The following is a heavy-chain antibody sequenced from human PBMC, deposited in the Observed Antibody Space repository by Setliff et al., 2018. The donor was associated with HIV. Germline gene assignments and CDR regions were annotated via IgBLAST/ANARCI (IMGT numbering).Heavy chain of an antibody. CDR2: VYYSGST. J-gene: IGHJ5*02. Sequence: PSETLSLTCIVSGGSISSSSYYWGWIRQPPGKGLEWIGTVYYSGSTYYNPAFESRLIISLDMSNNRFSLNLASVTAADTAVYYCARSNLEPTSRLFDPWGPGTLVTVSS. D-gene: IGHD1-1*01. CDR3: ARSNLEPTSRLFDP. CDR1: GGSISSSSYY. V-gene: IGHV4-39*07.